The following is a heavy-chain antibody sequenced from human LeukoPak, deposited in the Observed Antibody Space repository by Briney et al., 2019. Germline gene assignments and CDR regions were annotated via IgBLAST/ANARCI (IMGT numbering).Heavy chain of an antibody. CDR3: SKRVGGTPDN. Sequence: GGSLRLSCAASGFMFGNYATAWVRQAPGKGLEWVSAIAYDGNSRDYAHSVRGRFTISRDNSKSTLYLDMNNLRAEDTALYYCSKRVGGTPDNWGLGTLVTVSS. D-gene: IGHD1-14*01. V-gene: IGHV3-23*01. CDR1: GFMFGNYA. CDR2: IAYDGNSR. J-gene: IGHJ4*02.